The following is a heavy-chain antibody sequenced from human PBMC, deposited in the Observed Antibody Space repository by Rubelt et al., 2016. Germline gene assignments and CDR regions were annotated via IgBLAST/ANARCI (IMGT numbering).Heavy chain of an antibody. CDR2: IYYRGST. J-gene: IGHJ4*02. CDR1: GGSISSSSYY. CDR3: ARDPRAGTTSFDY. Sequence: QLQLQESGPGLVKPSETLSLTCTVSGGSISSSSYYWGWIRQPPGKGLEWIGSIYYRGSTYYNPSLKSRVTIAVDTSKNQFSLKLSSVTAADTAVYYCARDPRAGTTSFDYWGQGTLVTVST. D-gene: IGHD1-7*01. V-gene: IGHV4-39*07.